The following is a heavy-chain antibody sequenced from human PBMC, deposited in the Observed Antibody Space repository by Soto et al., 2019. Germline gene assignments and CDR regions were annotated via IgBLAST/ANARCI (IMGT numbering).Heavy chain of an antibody. Sequence: GGSLRLSCAASGFTFSSYAMSWVRQAPGKGLEWVSAISGSGGSTYYADSVKGRFTISRDNPKNTLYLQMNSLRAEDTAVYYCAKAPYYDILTGYYLFDYWGQGTLVTVSS. V-gene: IGHV3-23*01. D-gene: IGHD3-9*01. CDR2: ISGSGGST. J-gene: IGHJ4*02. CDR3: AKAPYYDILTGYYLFDY. CDR1: GFTFSSYA.